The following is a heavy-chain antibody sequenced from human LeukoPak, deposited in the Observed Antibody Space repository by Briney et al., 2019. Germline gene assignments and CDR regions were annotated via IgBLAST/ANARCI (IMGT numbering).Heavy chain of an antibody. V-gene: IGHV3-30*02. CDR1: GFIFSNYG. CDR3: ANSGYRPSYYYYYYMDV. CDR2: IRYDGSNK. J-gene: IGHJ6*03. D-gene: IGHD2-15*01. Sequence: PGGSLRLSCAASGFIFSNYGMHWVRQAPGKGLEWVAFIRYDGSNKYYADSVTGRFTISRDNSKNTLYLQMNSLRAEDTAVYYCANSGYRPSYYYYYYMDVWGKGTTVTVSS.